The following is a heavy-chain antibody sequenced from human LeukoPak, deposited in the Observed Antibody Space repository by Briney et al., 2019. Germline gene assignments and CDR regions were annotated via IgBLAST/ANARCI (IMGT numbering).Heavy chain of an antibody. CDR3: ATQRGSYLWGTDFDY. V-gene: IGHV1-2*02. CDR1: GYTFTGYY. D-gene: IGHD3-16*01. J-gene: IGHJ4*02. Sequence: ASVNVSCKASGYTFTGYYMHWLRQAPGQRLEWMGWINPNSGDTKYAQKFQGRVTMTRDTSISTAYMELSRLRSDDTAVYYCATQRGSYLWGTDFDYWGQGTLVTVSS. CDR2: INPNSGDT.